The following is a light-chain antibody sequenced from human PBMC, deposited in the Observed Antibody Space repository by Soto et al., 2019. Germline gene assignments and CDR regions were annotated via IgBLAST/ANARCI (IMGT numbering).Light chain of an antibody. CDR3: QQYGSSPPT. V-gene: IGKV3-20*01. CDR2: GAS. J-gene: IGKJ1*01. CDR1: QSVSSSY. Sequence: EIVLTQSPGTLSLSPLEIATLSCMASQSVSSSYLAWYQQKPGQAPRLLIYGASSRATGIPDRFSGSGSGTDFTLTISRLEPEDFAVYYCQQYGSSPPTFGQGTKVDIK.